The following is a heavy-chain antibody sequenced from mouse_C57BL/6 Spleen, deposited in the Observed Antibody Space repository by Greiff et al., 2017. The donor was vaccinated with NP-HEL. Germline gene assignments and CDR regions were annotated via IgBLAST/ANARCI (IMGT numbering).Heavy chain of an antibody. Sequence: VQLQQPGAELVKPGASVKMSCKASGYTFTSYWITWVKQRPGQGLEWIGDIYPGSGSTNYNEKFKSKATLTVDTSSSTAYMQLSSLTSEDSAVYYCARGHYYVVYYFDYWGQGTTLTVSS. CDR2: IYPGSGST. J-gene: IGHJ2*01. D-gene: IGHD1-2*01. CDR3: ARGHYYVVYYFDY. V-gene: IGHV1-55*01. CDR1: GYTFTSYW.